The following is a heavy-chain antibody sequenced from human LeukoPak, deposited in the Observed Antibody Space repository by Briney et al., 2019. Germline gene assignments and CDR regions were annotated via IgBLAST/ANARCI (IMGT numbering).Heavy chain of an antibody. Sequence: GGSLRLSCAASGFTFSTYSMHWVRQAPGKGLEWVSSITNSGTYINYADSVKGRFTISRDNAKNSLYLQMNSLRAEDTAVYYCARALVASVSHNWFDPWGQGTRVTVSS. CDR3: ARALVASVSHNWFDP. CDR1: GFTFSTYS. D-gene: IGHD2-15*01. V-gene: IGHV3-21*01. CDR2: ITNSGTYI. J-gene: IGHJ5*02.